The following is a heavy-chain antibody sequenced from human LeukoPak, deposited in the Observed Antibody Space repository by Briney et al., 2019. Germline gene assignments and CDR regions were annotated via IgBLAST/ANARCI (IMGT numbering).Heavy chain of an antibody. V-gene: IGHV1-18*01. CDR1: GYTFTSYG. D-gene: IGHD3-22*01. J-gene: IGHJ4*02. Sequence: GASVKVSCKASGYTFTSYGISWVRQAPGQGLEWMGWISAYNGNTNYAQKLQGRVTMTTDTSTSTAYMELRSLRSDDTAVYYCARADYYDRVHLHFDYWGQGTLVTVSS. CDR2: ISAYNGNT. CDR3: ARADYYDRVHLHFDY.